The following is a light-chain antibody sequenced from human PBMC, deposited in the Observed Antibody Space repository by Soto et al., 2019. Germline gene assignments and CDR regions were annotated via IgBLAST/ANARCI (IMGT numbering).Light chain of an antibody. Sequence: QSALTQPASVSGSPGQSITFSCTGTSSDVGSYDYVSWHQQHPGKDPKLIIYDVTNPPSGVPSRFSGSKSGNTASLIISELQTEDEADYYCCAYSTSGTHAFGTGTKLTLL. V-gene: IGLV2-14*03. J-gene: IGLJ1*01. CDR2: DVT. CDR3: CAYSTSGTHA. CDR1: SSDVGSYDY.